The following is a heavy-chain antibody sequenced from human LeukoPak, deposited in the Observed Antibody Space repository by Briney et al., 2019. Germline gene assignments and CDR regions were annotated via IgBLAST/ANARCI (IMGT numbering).Heavy chain of an antibody. D-gene: IGHD3-16*01. CDR3: ARDSRLGELFTTASDY. CDR1: GFTFSSYE. V-gene: IGHV3-20*04. J-gene: IGHJ4*02. CDR2: INWNGGST. Sequence: PGGSLRLSCAASGFTFSSYEMSWVRQAPGKGLEWVSGINWNGGSTGYADSVKGRFTISRDNAKNSLYLQMNSLRAEDTALYYCARDSRLGELFTTASDYWGQGTLVTVSS.